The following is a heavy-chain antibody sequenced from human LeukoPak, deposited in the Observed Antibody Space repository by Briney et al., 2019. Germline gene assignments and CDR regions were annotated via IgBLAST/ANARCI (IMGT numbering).Heavy chain of an antibody. D-gene: IGHD5-12*01. CDR2: INHSGST. V-gene: IGHV4-34*01. J-gene: IGHJ5*02. Sequence: SETLSLTCAVYGGSFSGYYWSWIRQPPGKGLEWVGAINHSGSTNYNPSLKSRVTISADTTKNQFSLKLSSVTAADTAVYYCARGARTPSGYGSRTAGRANWLDPWGRGTLVTVSS. CDR1: GGSFSGYY. CDR3: ARGARTPSGYGSRTAGRANWLDP.